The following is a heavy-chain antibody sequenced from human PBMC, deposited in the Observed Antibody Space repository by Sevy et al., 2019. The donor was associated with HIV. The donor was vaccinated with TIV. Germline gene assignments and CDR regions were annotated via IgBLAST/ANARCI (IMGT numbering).Heavy chain of an antibody. CDR2: IYYSGST. CDR3: ARSSPLLLWFGELLSGDAFDI. J-gene: IGHJ3*02. D-gene: IGHD3-10*01. V-gene: IGHV4-31*03. Sequence: SETLYLTCTVSGGSISSGGYYWSWIRQHPGKGLEWIGYIYYSGSTYYNPSLKSRVTISVDTSKNQFSLKLSSVTAADTAVYYCARSSPLLLWFGELLSGDAFDIWGQGTMVTVSS. CDR1: GGSISSGGYY.